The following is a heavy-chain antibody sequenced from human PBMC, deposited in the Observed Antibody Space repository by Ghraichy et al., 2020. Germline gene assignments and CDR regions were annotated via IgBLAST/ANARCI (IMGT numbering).Heavy chain of an antibody. J-gene: IGHJ6*02. CDR3: ARDYGSGYGMDV. Sequence: GGSLRLSCAASGFTFSSYSMNWVRQAPGKGLEWVSSISSSSSYIYYADSVKGRFTISRDNAKNSLYLQMNSLRAEDTAVYYCARDYGSGYGMDVWGQGTTAAVSS. D-gene: IGHD3-3*01. V-gene: IGHV3-21*01. CDR1: GFTFSSYS. CDR2: ISSSSSYI.